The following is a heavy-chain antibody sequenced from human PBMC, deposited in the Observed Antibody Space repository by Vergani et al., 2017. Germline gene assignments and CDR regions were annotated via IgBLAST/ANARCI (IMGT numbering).Heavy chain of an antibody. CDR2: ISSSSSYT. CDR3: ARSVVTAYFDY. V-gene: IGHV3-11*05. J-gene: IGHJ4*02. D-gene: IGHD2-21*02. CDR1: GFTFSDYY. Sequence: QVQLVESGGGLVKPGGSLRLSCAASGFTFSDYYMSWIRQAPGKGLEWVSYISSSSSYTNYADSVKGRFTISRDNAKNSLYLQMNSLRAEDTAVYYCARSVVTAYFDYWGQGTLVTVSS.